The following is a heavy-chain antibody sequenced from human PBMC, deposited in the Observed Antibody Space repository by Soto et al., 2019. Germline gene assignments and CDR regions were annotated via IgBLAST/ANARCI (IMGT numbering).Heavy chain of an antibody. D-gene: IGHD2-2*01. Sequence: SETLSLTCAVYGGSFSGYYWSWIRQPPGKGLEWIGEINHSGSTNYNPSLKSRVTISVDTSKNQFSLKLSSVTAADTAVYYCARWKVSVPAVMPGYYYYYYYLDVRGKGTTVTVSS. V-gene: IGHV4-34*01. CDR3: ARWKVSVPAVMPGYYYYYYYLDV. CDR1: GGSFSGYY. J-gene: IGHJ6*03. CDR2: INHSGST.